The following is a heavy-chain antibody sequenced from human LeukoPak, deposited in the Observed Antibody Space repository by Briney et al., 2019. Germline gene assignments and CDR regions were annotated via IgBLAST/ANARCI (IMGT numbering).Heavy chain of an antibody. CDR2: ISDSGGST. V-gene: IGHV3-23*01. Sequence: GGSLRLSCAASGFTFSNYAMSWVRQAPGKGLEWVSAISDSGGSTYYADSVKGRFTISRDNSKNTLYLQVNSLRAEDTAVYYCAKDLMVTATYYFDYWGQGTLVTVSS. CDR3: AKDLMVTATYYFDY. J-gene: IGHJ4*02. D-gene: IGHD2-21*02. CDR1: GFTFSNYA.